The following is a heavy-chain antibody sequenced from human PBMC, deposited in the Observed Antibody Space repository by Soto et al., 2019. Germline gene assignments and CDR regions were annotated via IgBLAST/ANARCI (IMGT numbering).Heavy chain of an antibody. J-gene: IGHJ4*02. Sequence: QVQLVESGGGVVQPGRSLRLSCAASGFTFSSYAMHWVRQAPGKGLEWVAVISYDGSNKYYADSVKGRFTISRDNSKNTLYLQMNSLRAEDTAVYYCARAAATTRGRFDYWGQGTLVTVSS. D-gene: IGHD6-25*01. CDR2: ISYDGSNK. CDR1: GFTFSSYA. CDR3: ARAAATTRGRFDY. V-gene: IGHV3-30-3*01.